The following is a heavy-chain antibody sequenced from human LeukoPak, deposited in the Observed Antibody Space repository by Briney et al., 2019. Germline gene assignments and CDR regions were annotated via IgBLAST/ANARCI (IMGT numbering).Heavy chain of an antibody. V-gene: IGHV4-30-2*02. J-gene: IGHJ4*02. CDR1: GGSISSGGHS. CDR3: ATYGRGSSDER. CDR2: IYHSGSGST. Sequence: SQTLSLTCTVSGGSISSGGHSWSWIRQPPGKGLEWIGYIYHSGSGSTYYNPSLKSRVTISIDKSKNQFSLKLSSVTAADTAVYYCATYGRGSSDERWGQGTPVTVSS. D-gene: IGHD3-10*01.